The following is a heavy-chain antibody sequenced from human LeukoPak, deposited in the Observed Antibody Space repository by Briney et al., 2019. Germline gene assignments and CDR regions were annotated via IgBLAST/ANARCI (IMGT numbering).Heavy chain of an antibody. CDR1: GFTFSSYG. D-gene: IGHD2-15*01. V-gene: IGHV3-30*02. J-gene: IGHJ4*02. CDR3: AKDESNLVAATAIDS. CDR2: LRYDGSNK. Sequence: GRSLRLSCAASGFTFSSYGMHWVRQAPGKGLEWVAFLRYDGSNKDYVDSVKGRFTISRDNSKNTLDLEMNSLRAEDTAVYYCAKDESNLVAATAIDSWGQGTLVTVSS.